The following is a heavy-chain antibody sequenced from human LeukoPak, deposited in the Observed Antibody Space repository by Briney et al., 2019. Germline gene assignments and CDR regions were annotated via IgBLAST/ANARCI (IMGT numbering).Heavy chain of an antibody. D-gene: IGHD3-22*01. CDR3: ARGRRGYYYDSSSYYMDY. Sequence: SETLSLTCTVSGGSISSYYWSWIRQPPGKGLEWIGEINHSGSTTYNPSLKSRVTISVDTSKNQFSLKLTSVTAADTAVYYCARGRRGYYYDSSSYYMDYWGQGTLVTVSS. V-gene: IGHV4-34*01. J-gene: IGHJ4*02. CDR1: GGSISSYY. CDR2: INHSGST.